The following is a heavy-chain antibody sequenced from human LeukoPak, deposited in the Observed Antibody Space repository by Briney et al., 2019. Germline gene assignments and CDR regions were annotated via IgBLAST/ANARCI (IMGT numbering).Heavy chain of an antibody. CDR1: GFTFNDYA. Sequence: TGGSLRLSCAASGFTFNDYAMNWVRQAPGKGLEWVSGVSGNGAGTYYADSVKGRFTMSRDNSKNTLYLQMNSLRAEDTAIYYCAKGSDVTLFGVVISPLDYWGKGTLVTVSS. D-gene: IGHD3-3*01. V-gene: IGHV3-23*01. J-gene: IGHJ4*02. CDR2: VSGNGAGT. CDR3: AKGSDVTLFGVVISPLDY.